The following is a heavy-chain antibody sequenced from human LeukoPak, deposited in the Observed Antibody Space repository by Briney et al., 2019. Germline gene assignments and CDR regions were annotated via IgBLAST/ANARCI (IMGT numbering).Heavy chain of an antibody. J-gene: IGHJ4*02. CDR3: ARGAEDTAMVWFHLYYFDY. CDR2: INHSGST. Sequence: SETLSLTCAVYGGSFSGYYWSWIRQPPGKGLEWIGEINHSGSTNYNPSLKSRVTISVDTSKNQFSLKLSSVTAADTAVYYCARGAEDTAMVWFHLYYFDYWGQGTLVTVSS. CDR1: GGSFSGYY. V-gene: IGHV4-34*01. D-gene: IGHD5-18*01.